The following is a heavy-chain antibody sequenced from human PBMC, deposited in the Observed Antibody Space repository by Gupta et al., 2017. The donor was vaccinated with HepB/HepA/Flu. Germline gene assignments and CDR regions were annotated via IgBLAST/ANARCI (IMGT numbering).Heavy chain of an antibody. D-gene: IGHD2-8*01. V-gene: IGHV3-23*01. Sequence: EVQLLESGGDLVQPGGSLRLSCAVSGFIFSHYVMYWVRQAPGKGLEWVSAISESGDYTSYADSVKGRFTIPGDNSKNTLYLQMNSLTAEDTAVYFCAKLRVRMSASGGDYWGHGTLVTVSS. CDR1: GFIFSHYV. CDR3: AKLRVRMSASGGDY. CDR2: ISESGDYT. J-gene: IGHJ4*01.